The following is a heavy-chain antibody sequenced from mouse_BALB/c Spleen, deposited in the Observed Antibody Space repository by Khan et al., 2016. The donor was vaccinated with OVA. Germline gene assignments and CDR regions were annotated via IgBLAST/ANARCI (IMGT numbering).Heavy chain of an antibody. Sequence: QVQLKESGAELARPGASVKMSCKASGYTFTSYTMHWVKQRPGQGLEWIGYINPSSGYTKYNQKFKDKATLTADKSSSTAYMQLSSLTSEDSAVYYCESTHERWGQGTTLTVSS. J-gene: IGHJ2*01. CDR2: INPSSGYT. V-gene: IGHV1-4*01. CDR1: GYTFTSYT. CDR3: ESTHER.